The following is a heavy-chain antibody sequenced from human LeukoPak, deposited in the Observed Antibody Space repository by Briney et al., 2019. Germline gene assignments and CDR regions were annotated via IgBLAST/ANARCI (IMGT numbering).Heavy chain of an antibody. J-gene: IGHJ6*02. Sequence: SETLSLTCTVSGGSISSYYWSWIRQPPGKGLEWIGYIYYSGSTNYNPSLKSRITISVDTSKNQFSLKLSSVTAADTAVYYCAKDLIAVAGPPTLYYYYGMDVWGQGTTVTVSS. CDR1: GGSISSYY. CDR2: IYYSGST. CDR3: AKDLIAVAGPPTLYYYYGMDV. D-gene: IGHD6-19*01. V-gene: IGHV4-59*01.